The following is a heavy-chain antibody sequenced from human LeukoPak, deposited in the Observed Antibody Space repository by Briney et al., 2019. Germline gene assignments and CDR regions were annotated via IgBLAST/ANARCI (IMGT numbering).Heavy chain of an antibody. J-gene: IGHJ4*02. V-gene: IGHV4-59*01. CDR3: ERAATKSSWTYESRGNYILDY. CDR1: GDSFSNYY. CDR2: IYDTGST. D-gene: IGHD3-22*01. Sequence: PSETLSLTCTVSGDSFSNYYRSWTRQSPGKGLEFIAYIYDTGSTNYNPSLKSRVTVSVDTSRRQFSLKLRSVTAADTAMYFCERAATKSSWTYESRGNYILDYWGQRSLVTVSS.